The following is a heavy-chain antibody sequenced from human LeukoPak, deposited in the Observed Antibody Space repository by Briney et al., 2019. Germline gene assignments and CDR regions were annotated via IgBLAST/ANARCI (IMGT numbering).Heavy chain of an antibody. D-gene: IGHD3-10*01. V-gene: IGHV3-21*01. CDR1: GFTFSSYS. CDR2: ISSSSSYI. Sequence: PGGSLRLSCAASGFTFSSYSMNWVRQAPGKGLEWVSSISSSSSYIYYADSVKGRFTISRDNAKNSLYLQMNSLRAEDTAVYYCARPLWFGDTGDYWGQGTLVTVSS. CDR3: ARPLWFGDTGDY. J-gene: IGHJ4*02.